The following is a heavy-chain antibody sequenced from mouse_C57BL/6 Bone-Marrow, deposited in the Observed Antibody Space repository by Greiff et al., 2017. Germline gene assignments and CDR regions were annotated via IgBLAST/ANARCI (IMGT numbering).Heavy chain of an antibody. CDR3: ARGRGYPDY. CDR2: ISDGGSYT. D-gene: IGHD3-1*01. CDR1: GFTFSSYA. Sequence: EVMLVESGGGLVKPGGSLKLSCAASGFTFSSYAMSWVRQTPEKRLEWVATISDGGSYTYYPDNVKGRFTISRDNAKNNLYLQMSHLKSEDTAMYYCARGRGYPDYWGQGTTLTVSA. J-gene: IGHJ2*01. V-gene: IGHV5-4*03.